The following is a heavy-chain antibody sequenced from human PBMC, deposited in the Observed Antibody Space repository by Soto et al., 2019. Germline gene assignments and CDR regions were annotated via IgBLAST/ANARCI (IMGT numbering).Heavy chain of an antibody. Sequence: GGSLRLSCAASGSIFSGYGMHWVRQTPGKGLEWVAVIWYDGSNKYYADSVKGRFTISRDNSKNMLYLQMNGLRAEDTAVYYCAKDRLAGNFDYWGQGTQVTVSS. CDR1: GSIFSGYG. CDR3: AKDRLAGNFDY. J-gene: IGHJ4*02. CDR2: IWYDGSNK. V-gene: IGHV3-33*06.